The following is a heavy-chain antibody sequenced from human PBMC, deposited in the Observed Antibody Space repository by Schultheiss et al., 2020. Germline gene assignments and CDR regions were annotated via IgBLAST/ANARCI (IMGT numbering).Heavy chain of an antibody. V-gene: IGHV1-69*04. D-gene: IGHD5-18*01. Sequence: GGSLRLSCAASGFTFSSYGMHWVRQAPGQGLEWMGRINPNSGGTNYAQKFQGRVTITADKSTSTAYMELSSLRSEVTAVYYCARGTPLRYNFDYWGQGTLVNVSS. CDR1: GFTFSSYG. J-gene: IGHJ4*02. CDR3: ARGTPLRYNFDY. CDR2: INPNSGGT.